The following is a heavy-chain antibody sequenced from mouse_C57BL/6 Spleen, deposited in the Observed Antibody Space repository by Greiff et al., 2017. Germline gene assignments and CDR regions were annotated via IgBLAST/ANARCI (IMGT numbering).Heavy chain of an antibody. D-gene: IGHD1-1*01. Sequence: VQLVESGPELVKPGASVKISCKASGYAFSSSWMNWVKQRPGKGLEWIGRIYPGDGDTNYNGKFKGKATLTADKSSSTAYMQLSSLTSEDSAVYFCARSYYYGFAYWGQGTLVTVSA. J-gene: IGHJ3*01. CDR3: ARSYYYGFAY. CDR1: GYAFSSSW. V-gene: IGHV1-82*01. CDR2: IYPGDGDT.